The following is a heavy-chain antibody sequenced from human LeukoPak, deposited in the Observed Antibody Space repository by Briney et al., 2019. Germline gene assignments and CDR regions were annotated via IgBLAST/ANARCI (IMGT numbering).Heavy chain of an antibody. J-gene: IGHJ5*02. CDR1: GGSLSTHH. V-gene: IGHV4-59*08. Sequence: SETLSLTCVVSGGSLSTHHWSWIRQSPGRGLEWIGYISDGGSTNYNPSLKSRVTISVDTSKNQFSLMLNSVTAADTAVYYCARHYGPWGQGTLVTVSS. CDR2: ISDGGST. CDR3: ARHYGP. D-gene: IGHD3-10*01.